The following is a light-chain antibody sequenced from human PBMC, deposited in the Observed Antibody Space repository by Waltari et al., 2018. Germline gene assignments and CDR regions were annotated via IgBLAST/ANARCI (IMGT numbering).Light chain of an antibody. J-gene: IGLJ3*02. CDR2: RSD. CDR3: AAWDDSLNGRWV. V-gene: IGLV1-44*01. CDR1: ASNIGNNV. Sequence: QSVLTQSPSASGTPGQGVTISCSGGASNIGNNVVNWYQQVPGKAPKLLIYRSDRRPAGVPDRVSGSKSGTSASRAISGLQSEDEADYDCAAWDDSLNGRWVFGGGTKVTVL.